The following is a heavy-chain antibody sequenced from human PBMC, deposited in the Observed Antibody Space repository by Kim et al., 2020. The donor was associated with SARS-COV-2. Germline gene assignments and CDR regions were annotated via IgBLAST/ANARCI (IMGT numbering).Heavy chain of an antibody. CDR2: IYYSGST. V-gene: IGHV4-59*01. CDR3: ARGEGGPYYYGSGTNWFDP. J-gene: IGHJ5*02. D-gene: IGHD3-10*01. Sequence: SETLSLTCTVSGGSISSYYWSWIRQPPGKGLEWIGYIYYSGSTNYNPSLKSRVTISVDTSKNQFSLKLSSVTAADTAVYYCARGEGGPYYYGSGTNWFDPWGQGTLVTVSS. CDR1: GGSISSYY.